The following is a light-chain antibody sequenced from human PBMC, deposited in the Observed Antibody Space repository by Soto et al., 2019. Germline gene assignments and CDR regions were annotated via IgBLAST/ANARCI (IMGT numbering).Light chain of an antibody. J-gene: IGLJ1*01. V-gene: IGLV2-14*01. CDR2: VVS. CDR3: SSYTTTSTYL. CDR1: SSDVGGYKY. Sequence: QSVLTQPASVSGSPGQSITITCTGTSSDVGGYKYVSWYQQHPGKAPKLLIYVVSNRPSGVSNRFSGSKAGNTASLTISGLRAEDEADYYCSSYTTTSTYLFGTGTKLTDL.